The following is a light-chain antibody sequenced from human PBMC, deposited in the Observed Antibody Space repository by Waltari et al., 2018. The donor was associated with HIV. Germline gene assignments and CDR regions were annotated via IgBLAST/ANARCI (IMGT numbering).Light chain of an antibody. V-gene: IGKV4-1*01. Sequence: DIVLPQSPDSLAVSLGVGATFHCRSNHSILYNSNNNSYLGWYQQKPGQPPKLLIYWASTRASGTPDRFTGSGSGTDFALTISSLQAEDAAVYYCQQYFSTPPTFGQGTKVEIK. CDR2: WAS. J-gene: IGKJ1*01. CDR3: QQYFSTPPT. CDR1: HSILYNSNNNSY.